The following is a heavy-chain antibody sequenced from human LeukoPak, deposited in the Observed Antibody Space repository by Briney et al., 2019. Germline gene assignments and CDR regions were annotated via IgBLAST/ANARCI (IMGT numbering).Heavy chain of an antibody. CDR3: ANPPTVTSFHY. CDR2: INGRGGST. V-gene: IGHV3-23*01. CDR1: GFTFKKYD. D-gene: IGHD4-11*01. Sequence: GGSLRLSCAASGFTFKKYDVTWVRQAPGKGLEWVSSINGRGGSTYYADSVKGRFTISRDNSKNTLYLQMNSLRAEDTAIYYCANPPTVTSFHYWGQGTLVTVSS. J-gene: IGHJ4*02.